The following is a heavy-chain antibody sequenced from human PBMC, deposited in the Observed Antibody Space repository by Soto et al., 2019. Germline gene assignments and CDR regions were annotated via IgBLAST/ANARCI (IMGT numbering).Heavy chain of an antibody. CDR1: GFSLSTSGVG. D-gene: IGHD2-2*02. CDR2: IYWNDDK. V-gene: IGHV2-5*01. Sequence: QITLKESGPTLVKPTQTLTLTCTFSGFSLSTSGVGVGWIRQPPGKALEWLALIYWNDDKRYSPSLKSRLTITKDTSKNQVVLTMTNMDPVDTATYYCAHRRRAYCSSTSCYTWQPWEGFAPWGQGNLVTVSS. CDR3: AHRRRAYCSSTSCYTWQPWEGFAP. J-gene: IGHJ5*02.